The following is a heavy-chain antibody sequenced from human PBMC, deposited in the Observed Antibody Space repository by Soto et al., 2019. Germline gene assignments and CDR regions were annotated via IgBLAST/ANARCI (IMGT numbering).Heavy chain of an antibody. Sequence: GASVKVSCKASGYTFTSYYMHWVRQAPGQGLEWMGIINPSGGSTSYAQKFQGRVTMTRDTSTSTVYMELSSLRSEDTAVYYCARAAVWLYGSGSDRFDPWSQCTRVTVSS. CDR3: ARAAVWLYGSGSDRFDP. V-gene: IGHV1-46*03. CDR1: GYTFTSYY. J-gene: IGHJ5*02. CDR2: INPSGGST. D-gene: IGHD3-10*01.